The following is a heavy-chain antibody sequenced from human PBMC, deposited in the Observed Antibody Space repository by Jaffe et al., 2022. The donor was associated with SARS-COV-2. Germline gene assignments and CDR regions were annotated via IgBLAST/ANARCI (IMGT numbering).Heavy chain of an antibody. D-gene: IGHD3-22*01. Sequence: QVQLQESGPGLVKPSQTLSLTCTVSGGSISSGGYYWSWIRQHPGKGLEWIGYIYYSGSTYYNPSLKSRVTISVDTSKNQFSLKLSSVTAADTAVYYCARGLGGSGSPLLVDYWGQGTLVTVSS. CDR3: ARGLGGSGSPLLVDY. J-gene: IGHJ4*02. CDR1: GGSISSGGYY. V-gene: IGHV4-31*03. CDR2: IYYSGST.